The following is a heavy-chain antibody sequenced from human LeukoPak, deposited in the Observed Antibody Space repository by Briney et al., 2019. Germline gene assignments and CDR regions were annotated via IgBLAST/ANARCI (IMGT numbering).Heavy chain of an antibody. CDR2: IYYSGST. J-gene: IGHJ4*02. CDR3: ARRGGSGRSFDY. V-gene: IGHV4-61*01. Sequence: SETLSLTCTVSGGSVSRGSYYWSWIRQPPGKGLEWIGYIYYSGSTNYNPSLKSRVTISVDTSKNQFSLKVTSVTAADTAVYYCARRGGSGRSFDYWGQGTLVTVSS. CDR1: GGSVSRGSYY. D-gene: IGHD3-10*01.